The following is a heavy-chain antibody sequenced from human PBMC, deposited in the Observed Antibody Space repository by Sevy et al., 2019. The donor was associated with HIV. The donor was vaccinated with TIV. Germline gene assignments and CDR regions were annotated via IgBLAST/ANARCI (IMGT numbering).Heavy chain of an antibody. CDR2: IYPGDSDT. V-gene: IGHV5-51*01. Sequence: GESLKISCKGSGYSFTSYWIGWVRQMPGKGLEWMGIIYPGDSDTRYSPSFQGQVTISADKSISTAYLQWSSLKASDTGMYYGARAKATMWFGELLYRDVDYWGQGTLVTVSS. CDR1: GYSFTSYW. J-gene: IGHJ4*02. D-gene: IGHD3-10*01. CDR3: ARAKATMWFGELLYRDVDY.